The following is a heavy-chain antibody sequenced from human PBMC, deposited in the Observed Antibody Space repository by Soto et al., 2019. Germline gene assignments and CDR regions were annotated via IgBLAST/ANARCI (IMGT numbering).Heavy chain of an antibody. CDR2: IYYSGST. CDR3: ARDLGPKYYDFWSGYYRPSSWFDP. D-gene: IGHD3-3*01. V-gene: IGHV4-59*01. CDR1: GGSISSYY. Sequence: SETLSLTCTVSGGSISSYYWSWIRQPPGKGLEWIGYIYYSGSTNYNPSLKSRVTISVDSSKNQFSLKLSSVTAADTAVYYCARDLGPKYYDFWSGYYRPSSWFDPWGQGTLVTVPQ. J-gene: IGHJ5*02.